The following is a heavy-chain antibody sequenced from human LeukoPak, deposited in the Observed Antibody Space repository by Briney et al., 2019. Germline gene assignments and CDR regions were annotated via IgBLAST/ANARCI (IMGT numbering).Heavy chain of an antibody. CDR3: ASLDTAMGDAFDI. CDR2: IIPIFGTA. J-gene: IGHJ3*02. CDR1: GGTFSSYA. D-gene: IGHD5-18*01. V-gene: IGHV1-69*06. Sequence: GASVKVSYRASGGTFSSYAISWVRQAPGQGLEWMGGIIPIFGTANYAQKFQGRVTITADKTTSTAYMELSSLRSEDTAVYYCASLDTAMGDAFDIWGQGTMVTVSS.